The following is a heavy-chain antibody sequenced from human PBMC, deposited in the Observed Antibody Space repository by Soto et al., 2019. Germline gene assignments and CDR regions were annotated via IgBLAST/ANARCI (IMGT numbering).Heavy chain of an antibody. Sequence: QVQLVQSGAEVKKPGASVKVSCKASGYTFTSYDINWVRQATGQGLEWMGWMNPNSGNTGYAQKCQGRVTMTRNTSISTAYMELSSLRSEDTAVYYCARGLRAPHTVTTHYWGQGPLVTVSS. CDR2: MNPNSGNT. CDR1: GYTFTSYD. D-gene: IGHD4-17*01. V-gene: IGHV1-8*01. J-gene: IGHJ4*02. CDR3: ARGLRAPHTVTTHY.